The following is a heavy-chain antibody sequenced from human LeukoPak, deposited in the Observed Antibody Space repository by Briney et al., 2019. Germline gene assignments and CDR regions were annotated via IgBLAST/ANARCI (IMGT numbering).Heavy chain of an antibody. V-gene: IGHV4-59*01. D-gene: IGHD3-22*01. Sequence: SETLSLTCTVSGGPICSYYWSWIRQPPGKGLEWGGYIYYSGSTNYNPSLKSRVTISVDTSKNQFSLKLSSVTAADTAVYYCAREGAYYYDSSGYFDYWGQGTLVTVSS. CDR3: AREGAYYYDSSGYFDY. J-gene: IGHJ4*02. CDR2: IYYSGST. CDR1: GGPICSYY.